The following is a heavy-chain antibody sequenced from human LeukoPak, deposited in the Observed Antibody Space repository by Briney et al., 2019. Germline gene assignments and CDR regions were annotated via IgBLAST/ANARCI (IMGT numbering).Heavy chain of an antibody. CDR1: GFTFSSYA. CDR2: ISYDGSNK. CDR3: AKSPGY. V-gene: IGHV3-30*18. Sequence: PGGSLRLSCAASGFTFSSYAMHWVRQAPGKGLEWVVVISYDGSNKYYADSVKGRFTISGDNSKNTLYLQMNSLRAEDTAVYYCAKSPGYWGQGTLVTVSS. J-gene: IGHJ4*02.